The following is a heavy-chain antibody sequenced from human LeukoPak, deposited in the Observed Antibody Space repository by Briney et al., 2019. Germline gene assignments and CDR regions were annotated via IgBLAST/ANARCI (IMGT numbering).Heavy chain of an antibody. CDR3: AKDGSPKRARGPFSSSWYDY. CDR1: GFTFSSYG. J-gene: IGHJ4*02. D-gene: IGHD6-13*01. Sequence: GGSLRLSCVASGFTFSSYGMHWVRQAPGKGLEWVAFIRYDGSNKYYADSVKGRFTISRDNSKNTLYLQMNSLRAEDTAVYYCAKDGSPKRARGPFSSSWYDYWGQGTLVTVSS. V-gene: IGHV3-30*02. CDR2: IRYDGSNK.